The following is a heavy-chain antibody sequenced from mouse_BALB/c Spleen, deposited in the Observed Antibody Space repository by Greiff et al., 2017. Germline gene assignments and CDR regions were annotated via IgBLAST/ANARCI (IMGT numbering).Heavy chain of an antibody. CDR2: IWGDGST. Sequence: VKLQESGPGLVAPSQSLSITCTVSGFSLTGYGVNWVRQPPGKGLEWLGMIWGDGSTDYNSALKSRLSISKDNSKSQVFLKMNSLQTDDTAMYYCAKHEGYYAMDYWGQGTSVTVSS. J-gene: IGHJ4*01. CDR3: AKHEGYYAMDY. V-gene: IGHV2-6-7*01. D-gene: IGHD1-2*01. CDR1: GFSLTGYG.